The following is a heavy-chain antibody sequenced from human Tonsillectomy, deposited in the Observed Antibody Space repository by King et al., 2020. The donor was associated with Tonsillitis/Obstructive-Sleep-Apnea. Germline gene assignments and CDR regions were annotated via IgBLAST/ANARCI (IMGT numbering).Heavy chain of an antibody. CDR3: ARNSDLVVPAASHFDY. CDR1: GFTFSDYY. CDR2: ISSSGSTI. Sequence: VQLVESGGGLVKPGGSLRLSCAASGFTFSDYYMSWIRQAPGKGLEWVSYISSSGSTIYYADSVKGRFNISRDNANNSLYLQMNSLRAEDTAVYYCARNSDLVVPAASHFDYWGQGTLVTVPS. V-gene: IGHV3-11*01. J-gene: IGHJ4*02. D-gene: IGHD2-2*01.